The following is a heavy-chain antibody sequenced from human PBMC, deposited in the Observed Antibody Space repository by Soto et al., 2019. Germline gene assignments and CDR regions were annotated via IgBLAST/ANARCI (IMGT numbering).Heavy chain of an antibody. Sequence: SETLSLTCTVSGGSISSYYWSWIRQPPGKGLEWIGYIYYSGSTNYNPSLKSRVTISVDTSKNQFSLKLSSVTAADTAVYYCARLAAGWSTPTSYYYYGMDVWGQGTTVTVSS. CDR2: IYYSGST. D-gene: IGHD2-15*01. V-gene: IGHV4-59*08. J-gene: IGHJ6*02. CDR1: GGSISSYY. CDR3: ARLAAGWSTPTSYYYYGMDV.